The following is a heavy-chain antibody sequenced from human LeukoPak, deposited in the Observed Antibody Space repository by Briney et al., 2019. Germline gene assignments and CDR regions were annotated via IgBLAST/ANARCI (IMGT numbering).Heavy chain of an antibody. CDR1: GFTFGDYA. Sequence: GGSLRLSCTGSGFTFGDYAMSWVRQAPGKGLEWVSVIYSGGSTYYADSVKGRFTISRDNSKNTLYLQMNSLRAGDTAVYYCARLNGYYFDYWGQGTLVTVSS. J-gene: IGHJ4*02. V-gene: IGHV3-53*01. CDR2: IYSGGST. D-gene: IGHD3-16*01. CDR3: ARLNGYYFDY.